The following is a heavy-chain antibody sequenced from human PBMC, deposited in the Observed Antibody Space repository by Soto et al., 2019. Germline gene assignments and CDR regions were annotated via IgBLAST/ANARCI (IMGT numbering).Heavy chain of an antibody. Sequence: EVQLLESGGGLVQPGGSLGLSCAASGFTFNTYAMSWVRQAPGKGLEWVSTISATDGGTYYADSVTGRFTISRDNAKNSLSLPMNSLRADDTAVYYSATGESNGWPVFDYWGQVTL. J-gene: IGHJ4*02. D-gene: IGHD3-10*01. CDR3: ATGESNGWPVFDY. V-gene: IGHV3-23*01. CDR2: ISATDGGT. CDR1: GFTFNTYA.